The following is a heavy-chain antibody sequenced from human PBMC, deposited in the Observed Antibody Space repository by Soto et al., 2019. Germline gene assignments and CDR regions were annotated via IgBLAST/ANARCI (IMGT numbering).Heavy chain of an antibody. V-gene: IGHV4-31*03. D-gene: IGHD3-22*01. CDR3: AKSEAYDSSGYLTYYYYSGMDV. CDR1: GVSINSDGYY. Sequence: SETLSLTCIVSGVSINSDGYYWTWIRQHPGEGLEWIGYIYYSGSTHYNPSLKSRLTISVDTSKNQFSLRLSSVTAADTAVYYCAKSEAYDSSGYLTYYYYSGMDVWGQGTTVTASS. CDR2: IYYSGST. J-gene: IGHJ6*02.